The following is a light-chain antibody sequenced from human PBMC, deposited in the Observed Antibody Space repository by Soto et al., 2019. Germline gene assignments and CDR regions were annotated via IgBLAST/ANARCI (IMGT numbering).Light chain of an antibody. J-gene: IGKJ4*01. Sequence: DIQMTQSPSSLSASVGDRVTITCQASQDISNFLNWYQQKPGKAPKLLIYDASNLETGVPSRFSGSGSGTDFTFTISSLQPEDFASYYCQQYDNLPLTFGGGTKVDSK. CDR1: QDISNF. V-gene: IGKV1-33*01. CDR3: QQYDNLPLT. CDR2: DAS.